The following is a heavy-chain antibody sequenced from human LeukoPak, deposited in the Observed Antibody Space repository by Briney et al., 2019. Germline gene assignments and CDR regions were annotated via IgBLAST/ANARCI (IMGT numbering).Heavy chain of an antibody. V-gene: IGHV4-34*01. Sequence: PSETLSLTCAVYGGSFSGYYWSWIRQPPGKGLEWVGEINHSGSTNYNPSLKSRVTISVDTSKNQFSLKLSSVTAADTAVYYCARSSGMAAAGTYGYWGQGTLVTVSS. CDR3: ARSSGMAAAGTYGY. J-gene: IGHJ4*02. D-gene: IGHD6-13*01. CDR1: GGSFSGYY. CDR2: INHSGST.